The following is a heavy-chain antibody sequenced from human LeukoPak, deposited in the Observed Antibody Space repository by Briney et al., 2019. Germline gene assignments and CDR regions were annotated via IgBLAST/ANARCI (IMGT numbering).Heavy chain of an antibody. J-gene: IGHJ3*02. CDR1: GGSISRNNYY. Sequence: SETLSLTCTVSGGSISRNNYYWGWIRQPPGKGLEWIGTIYNSETTYYNPSLKSRVTMSVDTSKNQFSLKLFSVTAADTAFYYCARDYLWFGELPNTFDIWGQGTMVTVSS. V-gene: IGHV4-39*07. D-gene: IGHD3-10*01. CDR3: ARDYLWFGELPNTFDI. CDR2: IYNSETT.